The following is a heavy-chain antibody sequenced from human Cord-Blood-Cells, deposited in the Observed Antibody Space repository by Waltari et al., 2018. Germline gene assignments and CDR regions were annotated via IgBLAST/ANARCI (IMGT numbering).Heavy chain of an antibody. CDR2: INHSGST. CDR3: ARGPSYCTNGVCYDY. V-gene: IGHV4-34*01. D-gene: IGHD2-8*01. Sequence: QVQLQQWGAGLLKPSETLSLTCAVYGGSFSGYYWSWIRPPPGKGLEWIGEINHSGSTNYNPSLKSRVTISVDTSKNQFSLKLSSVTAADTAVYYCARGPSYCTNGVCYDYWGQGTLVTVSS. J-gene: IGHJ4*02. CDR1: GGSFSGYY.